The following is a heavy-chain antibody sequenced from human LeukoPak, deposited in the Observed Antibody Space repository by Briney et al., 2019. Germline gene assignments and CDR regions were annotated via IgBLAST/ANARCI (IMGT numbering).Heavy chain of an antibody. D-gene: IGHD2-2*01. J-gene: IGHJ6*03. CDR3: ARGGSTYMDV. Sequence: GGSLRLSCAASGFTFSSYGMNWVRQAPGKGLVWVSRINSDGSSTSYADSVKGRFTISRDNAKNTLYLQMNSLRAEDTAVYHCARGGSTYMDVWGKGTTVTVSS. CDR2: INSDGSST. V-gene: IGHV3-74*01. CDR1: GFTFSSYG.